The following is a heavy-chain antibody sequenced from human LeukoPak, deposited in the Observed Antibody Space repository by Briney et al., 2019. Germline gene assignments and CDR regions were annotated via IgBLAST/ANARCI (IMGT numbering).Heavy chain of an antibody. J-gene: IGHJ2*01. CDR3: ARGVGPRYFDL. CDR2: INPNSGGT. Sequence: ASVKVSCKVSGYTLTELSMHWVRQAPGQGLEWMGWINPNSGGTNYAQKSQGRVTMTRDTSISTAYMELSRLRSDDTAVYYCARGVGPRYFDLWGRGTLVTVSS. D-gene: IGHD1-26*01. V-gene: IGHV1-2*02. CDR1: GYTLTELS.